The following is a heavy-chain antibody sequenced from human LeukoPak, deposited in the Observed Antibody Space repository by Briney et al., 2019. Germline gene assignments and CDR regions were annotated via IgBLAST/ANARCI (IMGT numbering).Heavy chain of an antibody. CDR3: ARGSHHCSGGSCPLNYYYYYYMDV. D-gene: IGHD2-15*01. Sequence: ASVKVSCKASGGTFSSYAISWVRQAPGQGLEWMGGIIPIFGTANYAQKFQGRVTITADKSTSTAYMELSSLRSEDTAVYYCARGSHHCSGGSCPLNYYYYYYMDVWGKGTMVTVSS. J-gene: IGHJ6*03. V-gene: IGHV1-69*06. CDR2: IIPIFGTA. CDR1: GGTFSSYA.